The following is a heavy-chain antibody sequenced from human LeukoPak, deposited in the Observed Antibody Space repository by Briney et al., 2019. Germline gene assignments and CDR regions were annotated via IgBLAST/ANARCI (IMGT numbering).Heavy chain of an antibody. J-gene: IGHJ6*03. CDR3: ARFPMVAVAYRYYYMDV. Sequence: SETLSLTCAVYGESFSAYYWTWIRQPPGKGLEWIVEFNHSGSTNYNPSLKSRVTMSVDTSKNQFSLKLSSVTAADTAVYYCARFPMVAVAYRYYYMDVWGKGTTVTVSS. D-gene: IGHD3-22*01. V-gene: IGHV4-34*01. CDR2: FNHSGST. CDR1: GESFSAYY.